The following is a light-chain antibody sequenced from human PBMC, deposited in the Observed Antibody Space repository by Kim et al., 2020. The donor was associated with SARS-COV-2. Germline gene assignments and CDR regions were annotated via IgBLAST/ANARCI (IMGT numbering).Light chain of an antibody. J-gene: IGLJ1*01. Sequence: ALGQTVRSTCQGDSLRTYYASWYQQKPGQAPVLVIYDKNNRPSGIPDRFSASSSGNTASLTITGTQAEDEADYYCNSRDSSGNSYFFGTGTKVTVL. CDR2: DKN. CDR1: SLRTYY. V-gene: IGLV3-19*01. CDR3: NSRDSSGNSYF.